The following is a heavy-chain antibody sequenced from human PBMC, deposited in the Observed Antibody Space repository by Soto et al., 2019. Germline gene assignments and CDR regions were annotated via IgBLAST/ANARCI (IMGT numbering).Heavy chain of an antibody. Sequence: GGSLRLSCAASGFTFSNYNMNWVRQAPGKGLEWVSHITTSGSTIYYADSVKGRFTTSRDNAKNSLYLQMNSLRDDDTAVYYCARVSGSYLRFDYWGQGTLVTVSS. D-gene: IGHD1-26*01. CDR1: GFTFSNYN. J-gene: IGHJ4*02. V-gene: IGHV3-48*02. CDR3: ARVSGSYLRFDY. CDR2: ITTSGSTI.